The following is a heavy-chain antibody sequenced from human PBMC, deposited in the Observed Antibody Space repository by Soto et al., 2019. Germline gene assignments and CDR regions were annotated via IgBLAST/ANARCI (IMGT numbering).Heavy chain of an antibody. V-gene: IGHV1-69*13. Sequence: GASVKVSCKASGYTFTSYAISWVRQAPGQGLEWMGGIIPIFGTANYAQKFQGRVTITADESTSTAYMELSSLRSEDTAVYYCASDSGYANYAFDIWGQGTMVTVSS. CDR3: ASDSGYANYAFDI. D-gene: IGHD5-12*01. CDR1: GYTFTSYA. CDR2: IIPIFGTA. J-gene: IGHJ3*02.